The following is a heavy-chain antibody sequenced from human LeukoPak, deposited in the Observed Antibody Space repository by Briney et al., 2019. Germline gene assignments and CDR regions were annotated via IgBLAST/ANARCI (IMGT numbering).Heavy chain of an antibody. D-gene: IGHD3-22*01. Sequence: GGSLRLPCSASGFTFNGYWMQWVRQASGQGLVWVSRINSDGSCKTFADSVKGRFTLSRDHAQNTPYLQMKSPKSQETAGHYCTLYDGSTDYYDYWGQGNLVTVSA. CDR1: GFTFNGYW. CDR3: TLYDGSTDYYDY. J-gene: IGHJ4*02. V-gene: IGHV3-74*01. CDR2: INSDGSCK.